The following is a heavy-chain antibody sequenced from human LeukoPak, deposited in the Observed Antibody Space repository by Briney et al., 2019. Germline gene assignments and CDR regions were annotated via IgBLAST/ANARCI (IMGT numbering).Heavy chain of an antibody. V-gene: IGHV3-21*01. CDR1: GFTFSSYS. D-gene: IGHD5-12*01. J-gene: IGHJ4*02. CDR3: ARQGGDSGYDHYFDY. Sequence: TGGSLRLYCAASGFTFSSYSMNWVRQAPGKGLEWVSSISSSSSYIYYADSVKGRFTISRDNAKNSLYLQMNSLRAEDTAVYYCARQGGDSGYDHYFDYWGQGTLVTVSS. CDR2: ISSSSSYI.